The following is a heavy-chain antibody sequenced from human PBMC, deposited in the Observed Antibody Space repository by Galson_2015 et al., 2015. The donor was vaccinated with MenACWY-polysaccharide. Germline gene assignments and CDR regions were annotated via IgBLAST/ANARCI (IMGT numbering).Heavy chain of an antibody. J-gene: IGHJ3*02. CDR1: GSKFRGSG. D-gene: IGHD3-10*02. CDR3: AREGSRIVFHAFDI. CDR2: IPHAGIHT. V-gene: IGHV3-33*01. Sequence: SLRLSCAASGSKFRGSGMHWVRQAPGKGMEWPPVIPHAGIHTQYTDCVSGPFSIPRDNPKNTLYLEMNSLRAEDTALYYCAREGSRIVFHAFDIWGQGTMVIVSS.